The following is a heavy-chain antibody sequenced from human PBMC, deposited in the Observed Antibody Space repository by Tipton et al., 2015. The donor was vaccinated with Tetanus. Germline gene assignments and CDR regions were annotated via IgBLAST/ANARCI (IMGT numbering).Heavy chain of an antibody. Sequence: TLSLTCAVYGGSFSGYYWSWIRQPPGKGLEWIGEINHSGSTNYNPSLKSRVTISVDTSKNQFSRKLSSVTAADTAVYYCARGGYSSSHYYYGMDVWGQGTTVTVSS. CDR1: GGSFSGYY. D-gene: IGHD6-6*01. CDR3: ARGGYSSSHYYYGMDV. V-gene: IGHV4-34*01. CDR2: INHSGST. J-gene: IGHJ6*02.